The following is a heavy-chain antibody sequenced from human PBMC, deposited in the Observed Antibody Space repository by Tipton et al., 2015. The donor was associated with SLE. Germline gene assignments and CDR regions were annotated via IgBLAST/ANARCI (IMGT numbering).Heavy chain of an antibody. J-gene: IGHJ3*01. CDR2: IYYSGST. D-gene: IGHD2-15*01. CDR3: ARGRRYCSGGSCYGCSFDV. Sequence: TLSLTCTVSGGSISSHYWSWIRQPPGKGLEWIGYIYYSGSTNYNPSLKSRVTISVDTSKNQFSLKLSSVTAADTAVYYCARGRRYCSGGSCYGCSFDVWGQGTMVTVSS. CDR1: GGSISSHY. V-gene: IGHV4-59*11.